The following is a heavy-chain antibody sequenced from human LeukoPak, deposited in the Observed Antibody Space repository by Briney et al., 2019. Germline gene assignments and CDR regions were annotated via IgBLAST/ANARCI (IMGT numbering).Heavy chain of an antibody. D-gene: IGHD6-19*01. CDR1: GFTFSSFA. CDR3: AKVRGSGWYYFDY. CDR2: ISGSGGST. J-gene: IGHJ4*02. Sequence: GGSLILSCAASGFTFSSFAMSWVRQAPGKGLEWVSTISGSGGSTYFADSVKGRFTISRDNSKNTLYLQMNSLRAADTAVYYCAKVRGSGWYYFDYWGQGTLVTVSS. V-gene: IGHV3-23*01.